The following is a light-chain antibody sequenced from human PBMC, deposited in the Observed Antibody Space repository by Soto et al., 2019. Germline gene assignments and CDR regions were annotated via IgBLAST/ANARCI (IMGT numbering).Light chain of an antibody. V-gene: IGLV1-40*01. CDR1: SSNIGAGYD. J-gene: IGLJ2*01. Sequence: QSVLTQPPSVSGAPGQRVTISCTGSSSNIGAGYDVHWYQQLPGRAPKLLLYGDTNRPSGVPDRFSGSKSGTSASLAITGLQAEDEADYYCLSFESSLSVVFGGGTKLTVL. CDR2: GDT. CDR3: LSFESSLSVV.